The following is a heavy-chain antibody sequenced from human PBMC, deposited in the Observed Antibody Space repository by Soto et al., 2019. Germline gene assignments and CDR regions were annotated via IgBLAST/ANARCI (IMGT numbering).Heavy chain of an antibody. J-gene: IGHJ4*02. D-gene: IGHD6-13*01. V-gene: IGHV4-59*08. CDR2: IFFRGYT. CDR3: ARLSRGAAAGFDY. Sequence: PSETLSLTCSVSGGSIDNYYWNWIRQPPGKGLEWIGYIFFRGYTNYNPSLKGRVNISVDTSNNQFSLRLTSMTAADTAVYYCARLSRGAAAGFDYWGQGALVTVSS. CDR1: GGSIDNYY.